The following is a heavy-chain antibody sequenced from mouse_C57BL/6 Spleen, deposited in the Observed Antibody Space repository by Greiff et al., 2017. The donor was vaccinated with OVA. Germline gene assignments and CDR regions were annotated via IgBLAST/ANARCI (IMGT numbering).Heavy chain of an antibody. CDR3: AREEGDY. CDR1: GFTFSDYY. CDR2: INYDGSST. V-gene: IGHV5-16*01. J-gene: IGHJ2*01. Sequence: EVKVVESEGGLVQPGSSMKLSCTASGFTFSDYYMAWVRQVPEKGLEWVANINYDGSSTYYLDSLKSRFIISRDNAKNILYLQMSSLKSEDTATYYCAREEGDYWGQGTTLTVSS.